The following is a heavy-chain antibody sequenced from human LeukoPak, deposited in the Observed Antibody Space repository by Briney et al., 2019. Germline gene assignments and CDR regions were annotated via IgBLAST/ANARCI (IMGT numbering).Heavy chain of an antibody. J-gene: IGHJ4*02. CDR3: ARARYDFWSGYYNLRGFDY. CDR2: ISSNGGST. Sequence: GGSLTLSCAASGFTFSSYAMHWVRQAPGKGLEYVSAISSNGGSTYYANSVKGRFTISRDNSKNTLYLQMGSLRAEDMAVYYCARARYDFWSGYYNLRGFDYWGQGTLVSVSP. D-gene: IGHD3-3*01. V-gene: IGHV3-64*01. CDR1: GFTFSSYA.